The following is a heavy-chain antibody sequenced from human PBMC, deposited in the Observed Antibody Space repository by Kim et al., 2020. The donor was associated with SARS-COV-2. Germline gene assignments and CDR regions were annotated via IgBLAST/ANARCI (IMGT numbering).Heavy chain of an antibody. D-gene: IGHD1-26*01. CDR2: ISSSGSTI. CDR3: ARDRWELLGMDV. CDR1: GFTFSSYE. V-gene: IGHV3-48*03. J-gene: IGHJ6*02. Sequence: GGSLRLSCAASGFTFSSYEMNWVRQAPGKGLEWVSYISSSGSTIYYADSVKGRFTTSRDNAKNSLYLQMNSLRAEDTAVYYCARDRWELLGMDVWGQGTTVTVSS.